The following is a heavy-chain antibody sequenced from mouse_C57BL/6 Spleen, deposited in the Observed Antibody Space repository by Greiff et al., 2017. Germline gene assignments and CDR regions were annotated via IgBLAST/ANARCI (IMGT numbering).Heavy chain of an antibody. J-gene: IGHJ1*03. Sequence: EVKLVESGPGMVKPSQSLSLTCTVTGYSITSGYDWHWIRHFPGNKLEWMGYISYSGSTNYNPSLKSRISITHDTSKNHFFLKLNSVTTEDTATYYCARTGYYGSSYGYFDVWGTGTTVTVSS. CDR2: ISYSGST. D-gene: IGHD1-1*01. CDR3: ARTGYYGSSYGYFDV. CDR1: GYSITSGYD. V-gene: IGHV3-1*01.